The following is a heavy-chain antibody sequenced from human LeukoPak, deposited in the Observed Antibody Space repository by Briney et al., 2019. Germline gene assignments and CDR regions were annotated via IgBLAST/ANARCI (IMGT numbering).Heavy chain of an antibody. D-gene: IGHD1-26*01. CDR1: GYTFTRHY. Sequence: ASVKVSCKASGYTFTRHYMHWVRQAPGQGLEWMGVINPGGSWTSYAQKFQGRVTMTRDMSTSTDYMELSSLRSEDTAVYYYARDNSVGDTAWWFDPWGQGTLVTVSS. CDR2: INPGGSWT. V-gene: IGHV1-46*01. J-gene: IGHJ5*02. CDR3: ARDNSVGDTAWWFDP.